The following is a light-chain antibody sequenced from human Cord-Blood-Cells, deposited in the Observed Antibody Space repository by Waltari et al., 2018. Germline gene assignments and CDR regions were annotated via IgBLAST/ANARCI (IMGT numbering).Light chain of an antibody. V-gene: IGKV3-20*01. CDR2: GAS. J-gene: IGKJ1*01. CDR1: QSVSSSS. Sequence: DIVSTQSPGTLSLSPGERATRSCRASQSVSSSSLAWYQQKPGQAPRLLIYGASSRATGIPDRFSGSGSGTDFTLTISRLEPEDFAVYYCQQYGSSPTFGQGTKVEIK. CDR3: QQYGSSPT.